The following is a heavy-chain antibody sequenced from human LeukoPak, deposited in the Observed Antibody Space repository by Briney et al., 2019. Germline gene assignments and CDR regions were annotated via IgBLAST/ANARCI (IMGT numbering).Heavy chain of an antibody. V-gene: IGHV3-21*04. J-gene: IGHJ4*02. CDR2: ISRSSSYI. D-gene: IGHD5-18*01. CDR1: RFTFSSYS. CDR3: AKTYIQISYFDS. Sequence: PGGSLRLSCVASRFTFSSYSMNWVRQAPGKGLEWVSSISRSSSYINYADSLKGRFTISRDNSESTLYLQMSGLRVEDTALYFCAKTYIQISYFDSWGQGTLVTVSS.